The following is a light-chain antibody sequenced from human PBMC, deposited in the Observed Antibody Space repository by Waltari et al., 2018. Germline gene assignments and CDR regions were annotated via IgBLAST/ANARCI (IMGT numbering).Light chain of an antibody. J-gene: IGLJ3*02. CDR3: CSYAGSYTWV. CDR1: SSDAGNYNL. V-gene: IGLV2-23*01. CDR2: DDN. Sequence: QSALTQPASVSGSPGQSIPISCTGTSSDAGNYNLVSWYQQYPGKAPKVMIYDDNRRPSGVSDRFSGSKSGNTASLTISGVQAEDEADYYCCSYAGSYTWVFGGGTKLTVL.